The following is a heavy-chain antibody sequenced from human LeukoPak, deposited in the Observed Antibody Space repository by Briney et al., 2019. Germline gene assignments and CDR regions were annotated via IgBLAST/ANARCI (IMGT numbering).Heavy chain of an antibody. V-gene: IGHV3-23*01. J-gene: IGHJ4*02. CDR3: AKRRTDSSGYYSGVDY. Sequence: GGSLRLSCAASGFTFSSYAMSWVRQAPGKGLEWVSAISGGGGSTYYVDSVKGRFTISRDNFKNTLYLQMNSLRAEDTAVYYCAKRRTDSSGYYSGVDYWGQGTLVTVSS. CDR2: ISGGGGST. CDR1: GFTFSSYA. D-gene: IGHD3-22*01.